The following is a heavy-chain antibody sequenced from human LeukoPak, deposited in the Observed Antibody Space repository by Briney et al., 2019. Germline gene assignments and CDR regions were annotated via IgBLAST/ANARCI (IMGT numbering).Heavy chain of an antibody. CDR2: INHSGST. J-gene: IGHJ4*02. V-gene: IGHV4-34*01. D-gene: IGHD3-10*01. Sequence: PGGSLRLSCAASEFSVGSNYMTWIRQPPGKGLEWIGEINHSGSTNYNPSLKSRVTISVDTSKNQFSLKLSSVTAADTAVYYCARHYRGNMVRGVKRQNNDYWGQGTLVTVSS. CDR3: ARHYRGNMVRGVKRQNNDY. CDR1: EFSVGSNY.